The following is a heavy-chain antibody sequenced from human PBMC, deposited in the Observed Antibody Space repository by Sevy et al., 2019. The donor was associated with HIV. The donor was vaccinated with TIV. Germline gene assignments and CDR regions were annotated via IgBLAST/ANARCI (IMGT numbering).Heavy chain of an antibody. V-gene: IGHV3-30*18. CDR2: ISYHGRDK. D-gene: IGHD3-9*01. CDR1: GITFSTSG. J-gene: IGHJ6*02. CDR3: AKDFTGYNGMDV. Sequence: GGSLRLSCVVSGITFSTSGMHWVRQAPGKGLEWVAVISYHGRDKFYADSVKSRSTISRDNSKNILYLQMVSLRAEDTCVYYCAKDFTGYNGMDVWGQGTMVTVSS.